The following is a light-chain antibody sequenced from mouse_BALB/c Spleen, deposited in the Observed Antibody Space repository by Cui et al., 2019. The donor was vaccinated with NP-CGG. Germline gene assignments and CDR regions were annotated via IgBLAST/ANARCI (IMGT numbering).Light chain of an antibody. CDR3: ALWYSNHWV. V-gene: IGLV1*01. J-gene: IGLJ1*01. CDR1: TGAVTTSNY. CDR2: CTN. Sequence: QAVVTQESARTTSPGETVTLTCRSSTGAVTTSNYANWVQEKPDHLFTGLIGCTNNRAPGVPARFSGSLIGDKAALTITGAQTEDEAIYFCALWYSNHWVFGGGTKLTVL.